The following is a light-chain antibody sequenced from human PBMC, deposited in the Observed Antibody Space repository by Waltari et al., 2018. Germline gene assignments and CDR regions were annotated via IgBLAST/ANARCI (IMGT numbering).Light chain of an antibody. CDR2: LDD. CDR1: RSNSGSNT. CDR3: STWDDSLNDVL. V-gene: IGLV1-44*01. Sequence: QSVLTQPPSKSGTPGERVTISCSGGRSNSGSNTVDWYKQVPGTAPQLLIYLDDQRTSGVPDRFSASKSGTSASLAISGLQSGDEADYYCSTWDDSLNDVLFGGGTRVTVL. J-gene: IGLJ2*01.